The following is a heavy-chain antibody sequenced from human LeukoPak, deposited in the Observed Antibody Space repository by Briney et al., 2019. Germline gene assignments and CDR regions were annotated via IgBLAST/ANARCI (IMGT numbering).Heavy chain of an antibody. D-gene: IGHD6-13*01. CDR3: TKRVRYGGTWDHFAD. CDR1: GFTFDNYR. V-gene: IGHV3-23*01. CDR2: VNADGGNT. Sequence: GGSLRLSCAASGFTFDNYRMSWVRQAPGKGLEWVSTVNADGGNTYYADSVKGRFTISRDNSKSTLILQMNSLRVEDTALYYCTKRVRYGGTWDHFADWGQGTLVTVSS. J-gene: IGHJ4*02.